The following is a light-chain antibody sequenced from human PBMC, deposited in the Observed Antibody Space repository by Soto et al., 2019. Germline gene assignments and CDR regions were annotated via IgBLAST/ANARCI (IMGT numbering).Light chain of an antibody. J-gene: IGKJ1*01. V-gene: IGKV1-5*01. Sequence: DIQMSQSPSSVSASVGDRVTITCRASQSISSWLAWYQQKPGKAPKLLIYDASSLESGVPSRFSGSGSGTEFTLTITSLQPDDFATYYCQQYNSYPWTFGQGTKV. CDR2: DAS. CDR1: QSISSW. CDR3: QQYNSYPWT.